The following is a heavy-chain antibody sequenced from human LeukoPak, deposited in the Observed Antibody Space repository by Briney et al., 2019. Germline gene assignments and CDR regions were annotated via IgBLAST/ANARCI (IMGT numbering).Heavy chain of an antibody. CDR3: ARAQNYHDRSGYSDDTFDV. D-gene: IGHD3-22*01. CDR2: VNPDSGGI. V-gene: IGHV1-2*06. J-gene: IGHJ3*01. Sequence: VASVKVSCKASGYTFTDNYIHWVRQAPGQGFEWMGRVNPDSGGINYAQKFQGRVTMTRDTSINTAFVELRRLRSDDTATYYCARAQNYHDRSGYSDDTFDVWGHGTMITVSS. CDR1: GYTFTDNY.